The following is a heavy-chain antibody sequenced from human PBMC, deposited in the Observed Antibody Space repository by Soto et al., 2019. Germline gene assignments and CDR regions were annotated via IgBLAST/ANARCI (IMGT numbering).Heavy chain of an antibody. Sequence: GGSLRLSCAASGFTFSSYAMHWVRQAPGKGLEWVAVISYDGSNKYYADSVKGRFTISRDNSKNTLYLQMNSLRAEDTAVYYCARDLDYGSGDYYGMDVWGQGTTVTVSS. CDR3: ARDLDYGSGDYYGMDV. CDR1: GFTFSSYA. CDR2: ISYDGSNK. D-gene: IGHD3-10*01. J-gene: IGHJ6*02. V-gene: IGHV3-30-3*01.